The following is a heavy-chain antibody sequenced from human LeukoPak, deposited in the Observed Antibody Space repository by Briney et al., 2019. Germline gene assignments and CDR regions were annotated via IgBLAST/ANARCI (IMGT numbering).Heavy chain of an antibody. Sequence: SETLSLPCTVSGSSISSGYYWSWIRQPPGKGLEWIGSIYHSGSTYYNPSLKSRVTISVDTSKNQFSLKLSSVTAADTAVYYCAGAPSYQSGFDYWGQGTLVTVSS. CDR1: GSSISSGYY. CDR3: AGAPSYQSGFDY. CDR2: IYHSGST. D-gene: IGHD3-16*02. V-gene: IGHV4-38-2*02. J-gene: IGHJ4*02.